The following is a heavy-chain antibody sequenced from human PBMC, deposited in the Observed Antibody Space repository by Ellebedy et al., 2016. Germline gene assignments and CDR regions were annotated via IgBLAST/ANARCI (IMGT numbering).Heavy chain of an antibody. Sequence: GGSLRLSCAASGFTFSDYYMSWIRQAPGKGLEWVSYISSSSSYTNYADSVKGRFTISRDNAKNSLYLQMNSLRAEDTAVYYCARDAGYSGYDEGVYGMDVWGQGTTVTVSS. V-gene: IGHV3-11*06. CDR3: ARDAGYSGYDEGVYGMDV. CDR1: GFTFSDYY. J-gene: IGHJ6*02. CDR2: ISSSSSYT. D-gene: IGHD5-12*01.